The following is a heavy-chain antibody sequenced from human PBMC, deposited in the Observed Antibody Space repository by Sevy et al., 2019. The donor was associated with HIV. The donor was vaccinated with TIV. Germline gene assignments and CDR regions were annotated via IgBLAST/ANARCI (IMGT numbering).Heavy chain of an antibody. V-gene: IGHV1-2*06. J-gene: IGHJ3*02. CDR2: INPNSGVT. Sequence: ASVKVSCKTTGYIFSDYNMHWVRQAPGQGLEWMALINPNSGVTIYEQKFRGRVSLTRDKYMSTAYMELSALTSDDTAVYYCVREDNNAPRTLLSFDIWGQGTMVTVSS. CDR1: GYIFSDYN. CDR3: VREDNNAPRTLLSFDI. D-gene: IGHD1-20*01.